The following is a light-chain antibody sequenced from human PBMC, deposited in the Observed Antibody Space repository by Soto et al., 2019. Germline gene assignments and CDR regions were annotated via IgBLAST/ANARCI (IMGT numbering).Light chain of an antibody. CDR2: KAS. V-gene: IGKV1-5*03. CDR1: QSISSW. Sequence: DIQMTQSPSTLSASVGDRVTITCRASQSISSWLAWYQQKPGKAPKLLIYKASSLESGVPSRFSGSGSGTEYTLTISSLQPDDFATYYCQQYNSYALTFGGGTKVEIK. J-gene: IGKJ4*01. CDR3: QQYNSYALT.